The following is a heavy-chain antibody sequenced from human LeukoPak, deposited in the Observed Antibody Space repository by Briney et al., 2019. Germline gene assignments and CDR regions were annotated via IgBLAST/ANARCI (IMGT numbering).Heavy chain of an antibody. CDR2: VSSDGSNK. J-gene: IGHJ4*02. CDR3: AKAVDSGWYWVDY. V-gene: IGHV3-30*18. Sequence: PGGSLRLSCAASGFTFSSHAMHWVRQAPGKGLEWVAVVSSDGSNKYYADSVKGRFTISRDNSKNTLYLQMNSLRADDTAVYYCAKAVDSGWYWVDYWGQGTLVTVSS. D-gene: IGHD6-19*01. CDR1: GFTFSSHA.